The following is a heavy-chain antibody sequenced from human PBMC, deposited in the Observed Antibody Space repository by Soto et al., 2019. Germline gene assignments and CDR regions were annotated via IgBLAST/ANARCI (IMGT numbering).Heavy chain of an antibody. CDR2: ISAYNGNT. J-gene: IGHJ5*02. Sequence: ASVKVSCKASGYTFTSYGISWVRQAPGQGLEWMGWISAYNGNTNYAQKLQGRVTMTTDTSTSTAYMELRSLRSDDTAVYYCARGYYDFWSGSYSWFYPWGQGTLVTVSS. D-gene: IGHD3-3*01. CDR1: GYTFTSYG. V-gene: IGHV1-18*01. CDR3: ARGYYDFWSGSYSWFYP.